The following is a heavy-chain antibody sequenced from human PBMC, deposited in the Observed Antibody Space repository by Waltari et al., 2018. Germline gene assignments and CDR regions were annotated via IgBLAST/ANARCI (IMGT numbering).Heavy chain of an antibody. V-gene: IGHV3-53*02. CDR2: IHSGGST. CDR1: VFTVSDSY. CDR3: ARGPYNFWSGYSFEY. J-gene: IGHJ4*02. Sequence: EVQLVETGGGLIQPGGSLRLSCAASVFTVSDSYMTWVRQAPGKGLEWVSLIHSGGSTFYADSVKGRFTISRDYSKNTLYLQMNSLRAEDSALYYCARGPYNFWSGYSFEYWGQGTLVTVSS. D-gene: IGHD3-3*01.